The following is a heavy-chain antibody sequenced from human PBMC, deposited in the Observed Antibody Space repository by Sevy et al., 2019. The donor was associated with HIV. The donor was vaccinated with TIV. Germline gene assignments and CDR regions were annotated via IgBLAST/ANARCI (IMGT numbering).Heavy chain of an antibody. J-gene: IGHJ4*02. CDR3: ARAIAAAAGF. V-gene: IGHV3-7*01. CDR1: GFTLNACW. D-gene: IGHD6-13*01. Sequence: GGSLRLSCAASGFTLNACWMHWVRQAPGKGLEWLANINQDGSTQYYAASVKGRFTISRDNAKNLVYLQMTTMRPEDTGLYYCARAIAAAAGFWGQGTLVTVSS. CDR2: INQDGSTQ.